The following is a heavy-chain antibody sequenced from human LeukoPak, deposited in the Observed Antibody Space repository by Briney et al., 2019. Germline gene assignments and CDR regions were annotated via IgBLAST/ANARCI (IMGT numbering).Heavy chain of an antibody. CDR2: INPSGGST. CDR3: ARDGIYCSGGSCYLNWFDP. J-gene: IGHJ5*02. V-gene: IGHV1-46*01. CDR1: GYTFTSYY. D-gene: IGHD2-15*01. Sequence: AASVKVSCKASGYTFTSYYMHWVRQAPGQGLEWMGIINPSGGSTSYAQKFQGRVTMTRGTSTSKVYMELSSLRSEDTAVYYCARDGIYCSGGSCYLNWFDPWGQGTLVTVSS.